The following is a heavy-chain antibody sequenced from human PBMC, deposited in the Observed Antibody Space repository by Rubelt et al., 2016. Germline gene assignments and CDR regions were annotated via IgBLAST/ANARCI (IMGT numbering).Heavy chain of an antibody. D-gene: IGHD6-13*01. V-gene: IGHV1-2*02. CDR2: INPNSGGT. J-gene: IGHJ3*02. CDR1: GYTFPSSG. Sequence: QVQLVQSGAEVKKPGASVKVSCQASGYTFPSSGISWVRQAPGQGIEWMGWINPNSGGTNYAQKCKGGVTMTRETSISTAYMELSRLRSDDTAVYYWARGSWFRGAFDIWGQGTMVTVSS. CDR3: ARGSWFRGAFDI.